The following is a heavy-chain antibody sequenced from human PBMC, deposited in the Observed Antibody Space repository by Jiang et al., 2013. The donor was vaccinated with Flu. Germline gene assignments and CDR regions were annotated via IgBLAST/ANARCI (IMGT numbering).Heavy chain of an antibody. D-gene: IGHD4-17*01. CDR2: IYYSGST. CDR1: GGSISSHY. CDR3: ARGAVTTTYDY. Sequence: VSGGSISSHYWSWIRQPPGKGLEWIGYIYYSGSTNYNPSLKSRVTISVDTSKNQFSLKLSSVTAADTAVYYCARGAVTTTYDYWGQGTLVTVSS. J-gene: IGHJ4*02. V-gene: IGHV4-59*11.